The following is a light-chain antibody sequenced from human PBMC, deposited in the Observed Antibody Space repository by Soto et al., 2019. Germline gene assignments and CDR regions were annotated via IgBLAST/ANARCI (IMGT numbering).Light chain of an antibody. V-gene: IGLV1-40*01. J-gene: IGLJ3*02. CDR3: QSYASSLSVWV. Sequence: QSVLTQPPSVSGAPGQRVTISCTESSSNIGAGYDVHWYQQLPGTAPKLLIYGNSNRPSGVPDRFSGSKSGTSASLAITGLRAEDEADYYCQSYASSLSVWVFGGGTKRPVL. CDR1: SSNIGAGYD. CDR2: GNS.